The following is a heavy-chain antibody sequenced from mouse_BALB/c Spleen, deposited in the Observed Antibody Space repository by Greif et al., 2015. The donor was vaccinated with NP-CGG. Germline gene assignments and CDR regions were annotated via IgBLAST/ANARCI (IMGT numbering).Heavy chain of an antibody. CDR1: GYAFSSSW. CDR3: ARGYGNYYFDY. D-gene: IGHD2-10*02. J-gene: IGHJ2*01. V-gene: IGHV1-82*01. Sequence: QVQLQQSGPELVKPGASVKISCKASGYAFSSSWMNWVKQRPGQGLEWIGRVYPGDGDTNYNGKFKGKATLTADKSSSTAYMQLSSLTSVDSAVYFCARGYGNYYFDYWGQGTTLTVSS. CDR2: VYPGDGDT.